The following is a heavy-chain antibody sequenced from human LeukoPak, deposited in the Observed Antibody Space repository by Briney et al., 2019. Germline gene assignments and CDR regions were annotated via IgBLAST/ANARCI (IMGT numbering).Heavy chain of an antibody. J-gene: IGHJ5*02. Sequence: KPSESLSLTCTVAGGSISSSLYYWGWLRQPPGKGLEGVGSLYYSGTTHYNVSLKPRLTMSIDTSKNQFSLKLSSVTAADTAVYYCARGLRLGPRLYHRVWYWFDPWGQGTLVTVS. V-gene: IGHV4-39*07. CDR3: ARGLRLGPRLYHRVWYWFDP. CDR2: LYYSGTT. CDR1: GGSISSSLYY. D-gene: IGHD2-21*01.